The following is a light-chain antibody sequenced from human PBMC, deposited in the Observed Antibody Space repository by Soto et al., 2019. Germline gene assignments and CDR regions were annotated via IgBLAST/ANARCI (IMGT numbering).Light chain of an antibody. CDR1: ESVSSD. V-gene: IGKV3-15*01. Sequence: ETVMTQSPATLSVSPGERATLSCRASESVSSDLAWYQQKPGQAPRLLIYGASSRATGFPARFSGSGSGTEFTLTITSLQSEDFAVYYCQQYHNWHRTFGQGTKLEIK. CDR2: GAS. J-gene: IGKJ2*01. CDR3: QQYHNWHRT.